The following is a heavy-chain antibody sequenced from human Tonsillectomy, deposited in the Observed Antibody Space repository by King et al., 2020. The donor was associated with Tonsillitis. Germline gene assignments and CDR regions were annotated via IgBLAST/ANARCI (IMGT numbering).Heavy chain of an antibody. CDR3: ARVMSAGGEVDY. CDR2: IYHSGST. CDR1: GGSISSTYW. D-gene: IGHD3-16*01. Sequence: VQLQESGPGLVKPSGTLSLTCAVSGGSISSTYWWSWVRQPPGKGLGWIGVIYHSGSTNYNSSLKSRVTISVDKSKNQFSLKLSSVTAADTAVYYCARVMSAGGEVDYWGQGTLVTVSS. J-gene: IGHJ4*02. V-gene: IGHV4-4*02.